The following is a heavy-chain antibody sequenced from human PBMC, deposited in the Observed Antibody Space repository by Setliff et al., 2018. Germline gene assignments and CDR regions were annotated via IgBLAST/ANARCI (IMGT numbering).Heavy chain of an antibody. V-gene: IGHV1-69*13. D-gene: IGHD6-6*01. Sequence: FSVKVSCKASGGSFSSYAFSWVRQAPVQGLEWMGGIIPIFATTKYAQSLQVRVTITADESTNTSYIELNTLKSEDTAMYCCAIGRYSSSLPLDYWGQGTLVTVSS. CDR1: GGSFSSYA. J-gene: IGHJ4*02. CDR2: IIPIFATT. CDR3: AIGRYSSSLPLDY.